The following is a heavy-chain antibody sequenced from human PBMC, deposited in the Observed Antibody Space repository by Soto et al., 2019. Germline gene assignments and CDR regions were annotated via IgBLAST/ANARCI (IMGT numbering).Heavy chain of an antibody. Sequence: ASVKVSCKASGYTFTSYGISWVRQAPGQGLEWMGWISAYNGNTNYAQKLQGRVTMTTDTSTSTAYMELRSLRSDDTAVYYCARDLSLTMVRGDWFDPWGQGTLVTVS. J-gene: IGHJ5*02. CDR1: GYTFTSYG. CDR2: ISAYNGNT. CDR3: ARDLSLTMVRGDWFDP. V-gene: IGHV1-18*01. D-gene: IGHD3-10*01.